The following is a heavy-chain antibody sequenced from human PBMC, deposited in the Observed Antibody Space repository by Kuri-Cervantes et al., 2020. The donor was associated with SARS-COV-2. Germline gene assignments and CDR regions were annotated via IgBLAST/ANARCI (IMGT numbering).Heavy chain of an antibody. V-gene: IGHV3-30*02. CDR1: GFTFSSYG. CDR2: IRYDGSNK. Sequence: GESLKISCAASGFTFSSYGMHWVRQAPGKGLEWVAFIRYDGSNKYYADSVKGRFTISRDNAKNSLYLQMNSLRAEDTAVYYCARPAETGTRFDYWGQGTLVTVSS. CDR3: ARPAETGTRFDY. D-gene: IGHD1-1*01. J-gene: IGHJ4*02.